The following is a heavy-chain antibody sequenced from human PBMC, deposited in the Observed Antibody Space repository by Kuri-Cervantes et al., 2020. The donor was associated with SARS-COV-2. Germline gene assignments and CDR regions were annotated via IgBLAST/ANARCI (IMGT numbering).Heavy chain of an antibody. J-gene: IGHJ4*02. CDR1: GFTFSSYW. V-gene: IGHV3-30-3*01. CDR3: ARDRQRDFDF. CDR2: ISYDGGNK. Sequence: LSLTCAASGFTFSSYWMSWVRQAPGKGLEWVAVISYDGGNKYYADSVKGRFTISRDNSKNTLYLQMNSLRPEDTAVYYCARDRQRDFDFWGQGTLVTVSS. D-gene: IGHD6-25*01.